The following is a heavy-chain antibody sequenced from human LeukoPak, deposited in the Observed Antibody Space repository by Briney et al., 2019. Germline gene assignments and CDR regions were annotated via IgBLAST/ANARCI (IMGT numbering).Heavy chain of an antibody. CDR1: GVTFISYS. D-gene: IGHD3-3*01. CDR3: VRDATRSGDDAFDI. V-gene: IGHV1-69*06. CDR2: IIPIFGTP. Sequence: SVKVSCKASGVTFISYSFSWARQAPGQGLEWMGRIIPIFGTPNYAQKFQGRVTITADKSTSTVYMDLIRLTSEDTAVYYCVRDATRSGDDAFDIWGQGTMVTVSS. J-gene: IGHJ3*02.